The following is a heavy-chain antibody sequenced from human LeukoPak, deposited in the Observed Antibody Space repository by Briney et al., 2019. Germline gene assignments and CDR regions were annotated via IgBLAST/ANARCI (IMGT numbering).Heavy chain of an antibody. V-gene: IGHV1-18*01. D-gene: IGHD6-6*01. J-gene: IGHJ4*02. CDR1: GYNFIQYG. CDR3: ARDQRWARSTALDY. Sequence: GASVKVSCKAFGYNFIQYGVTWVRQAPGQGLEWMGWIAAHNGHTNYAQKFRGRVTMTTDTSTSTAYMELRSLRSDDTAVYYCARDQRWARSTALDYWGQGTLVTVSS. CDR2: IAAHNGHT.